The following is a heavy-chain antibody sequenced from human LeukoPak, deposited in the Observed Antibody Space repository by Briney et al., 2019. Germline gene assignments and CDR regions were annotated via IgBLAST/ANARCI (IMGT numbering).Heavy chain of an antibody. Sequence: GASVKVSCKASGYTFTGYYMHWVRQAPGQGLEWMGGIIPIFGTANYAQKFQGRVTITADESTSTAYMELSSLRSEDTAVYYCARDSPDLPAATRFGLDYWGQGTLVTVSS. V-gene: IGHV1-69*13. D-gene: IGHD2-2*01. J-gene: IGHJ4*02. CDR3: ARDSPDLPAATRFGLDY. CDR2: IIPIFGTA. CDR1: GYTFTGYY.